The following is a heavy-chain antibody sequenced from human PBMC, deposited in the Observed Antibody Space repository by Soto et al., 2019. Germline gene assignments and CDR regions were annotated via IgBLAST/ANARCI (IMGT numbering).Heavy chain of an antibody. D-gene: IGHD3-3*01. CDR3: ARETKFYGFWSGYYRFDT. Sequence: QTQLVQSGPEVKNPGASVKVSCKASGYSFNSYGISWVRHAPGQGLEWMGWISASSGNTSYAEELQGRVTMTTDSATSTAYMELRSLTSDDTAVYYCARETKFYGFWSGYYRFDTWGQGTLVSIPS. CDR1: GYSFNSYG. CDR2: ISASSGNT. J-gene: IGHJ5*02. V-gene: IGHV1-18*01.